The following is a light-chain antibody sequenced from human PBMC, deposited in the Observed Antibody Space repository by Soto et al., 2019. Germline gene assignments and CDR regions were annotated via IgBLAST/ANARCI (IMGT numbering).Light chain of an antibody. CDR3: AAWDDSLNGWV. V-gene: IGLV1-44*01. J-gene: IGLJ3*02. Sequence: QSVLTQPPSASVTPGQRVTISCSGSSSNIGGNTVNWYQQVPGTAPKLLICSNDQRPSGVPDRFSGSKSGTSASLAISGRQSEDEADYYCAAWDDSLNGWVFGGGTKLTVL. CDR2: SND. CDR1: SSNIGGNT.